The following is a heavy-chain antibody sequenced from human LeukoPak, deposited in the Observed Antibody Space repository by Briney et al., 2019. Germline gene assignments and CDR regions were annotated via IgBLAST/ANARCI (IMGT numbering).Heavy chain of an antibody. D-gene: IGHD4-17*01. CDR2: IYPGDSDT. CDR1: GYSFTSYW. V-gene: IGHV5-51*01. Sequence: GESLQISCQGSGYSFTSYWIGWVRHMPGKALEWMGIIYPGDSDTRYSPSFQGQVTSSADTSISTAYLQWSSLQASDTAMYSCARLGNGDYSDYRGQGTLVTVSS. CDR3: ARLGNGDYSDY. J-gene: IGHJ4*02.